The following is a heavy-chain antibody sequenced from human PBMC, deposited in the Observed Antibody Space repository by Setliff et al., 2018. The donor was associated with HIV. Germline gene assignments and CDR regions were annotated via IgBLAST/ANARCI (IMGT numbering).Heavy chain of an antibody. J-gene: IGHJ3*02. CDR1: GFAFSDFS. CDR2: ISFDGSHK. CDR3: ATALYCSSTSCYIAFDI. D-gene: IGHD2-2*01. V-gene: IGHV3-30*04. Sequence: GGSLRLSCVASGFAFSDFSMFWARQAPGKGLEWVAVISFDGSHKYYADSLKGRFTISRDNSKNTLYLQMNSLRAEDTAAYYCATALYCSSTSCYIAFDIWGQGTMVTVSS.